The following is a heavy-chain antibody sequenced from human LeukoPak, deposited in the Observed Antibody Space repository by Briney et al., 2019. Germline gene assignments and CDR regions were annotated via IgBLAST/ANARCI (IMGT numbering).Heavy chain of an antibody. CDR2: ISGSGGST. D-gene: IGHD3-10*01. Sequence: GGSLRLSCAASGFTFSSYAMSWARQAPGKGLEWVSAISGSGGSTYYADSVKGRFTISRDNSKNTLYLQMNSLRAEDTAVYYCAKDASYYYGSGSLFDYWGQGTLVTVSS. CDR1: GFTFSSYA. J-gene: IGHJ4*02. CDR3: AKDASYYYGSGSLFDY. V-gene: IGHV3-23*01.